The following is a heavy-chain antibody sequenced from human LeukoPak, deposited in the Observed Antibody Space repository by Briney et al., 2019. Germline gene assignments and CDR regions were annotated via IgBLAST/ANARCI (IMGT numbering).Heavy chain of an antibody. CDR2: ISGSGGST. J-gene: IGHJ4*02. D-gene: IGHD2-2*01. CDR3: AKEGLIVVVPAAMGDY. V-gene: IGHV3-23*01. Sequence: GGSLRLSCAASGFTFSSYAMSWVRQAPGKGLEWVPAISGSGGSTYYADSVKGRSTISRDNSKNTLYLQMDSLRAEDTAVYYCAKEGLIVVVPAAMGDYWGQGTLVTVSS. CDR1: GFTFSSYA.